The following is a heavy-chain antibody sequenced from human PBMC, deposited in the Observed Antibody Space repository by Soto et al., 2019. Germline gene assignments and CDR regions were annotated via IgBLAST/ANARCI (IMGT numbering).Heavy chain of an antibody. CDR3: ARHPSQDSRAKAFDI. V-gene: IGHV4-59*08. Sequence: SETLSLTCTVSGDSISAYSWSWVRQPPGKGLEWIGNIHYNGNTNYSPSLRSRATISVDTSKNQFSLRLSSVTAADTAMYYCARHPSQDSRAKAFDIWGQGTVVT. J-gene: IGHJ3*02. CDR1: GDSISAYS. CDR2: IHYNGNT.